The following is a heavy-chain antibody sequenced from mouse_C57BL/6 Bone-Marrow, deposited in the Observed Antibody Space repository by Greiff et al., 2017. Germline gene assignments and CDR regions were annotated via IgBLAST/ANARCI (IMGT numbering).Heavy chain of an antibody. J-gene: IGHJ2*01. CDR1: GYTFTDYE. D-gene: IGHD1-1*01. Sequence: VVRPGASVTLSCKASGYTFTDYEMHWVKQTPVHGLEWIGAIDPETGGTAYNQKFKGKAILTADKSSSTAYMELRSLTSEDSAVYYCTRPGSSFYYFDYWGQGTTLTVSS. V-gene: IGHV1-15*01. CDR2: IDPETGGT. CDR3: TRPGSSFYYFDY.